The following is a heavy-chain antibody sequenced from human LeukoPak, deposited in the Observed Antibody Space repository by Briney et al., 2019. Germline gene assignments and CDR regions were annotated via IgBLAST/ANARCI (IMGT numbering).Heavy chain of an antibody. CDR2: IYYSGST. Sequence: PSETLSLTCTVSGGSISSSSYYWGWIRQPPGKGLEWIGSIYYSGSTHYNPSLKSRVTISVDTSKNQFSLKLSSVTAADTAVYYCASRYYDFWSGRTSYYYMDVWGKGTTVTVSS. V-gene: IGHV4-39*01. J-gene: IGHJ6*03. D-gene: IGHD3-3*01. CDR1: GGSISSSSYY. CDR3: ASRYYDFWSGRTSYYYMDV.